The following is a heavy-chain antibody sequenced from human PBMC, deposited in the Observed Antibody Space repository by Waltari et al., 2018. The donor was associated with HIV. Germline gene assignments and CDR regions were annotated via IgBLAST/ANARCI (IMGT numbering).Heavy chain of an antibody. J-gene: IGHJ6*02. V-gene: IGHV4-39*07. CDR1: GGSISSSSYY. CDR3: ARDPPGLLWFGEPMDGMDV. CDR2: IYYSGST. Sequence: QLQLQESGPGLVKPSETLSLTCTVPGGSISSSSYYWGWIRQPPGKGLEWIGSIYYSGSTYYNPSLKSRVTISVDTSKNQFSLKLSSVTAADTAVYYCARDPPGLLWFGEPMDGMDVWGQGTTVTVSS. D-gene: IGHD3-10*01.